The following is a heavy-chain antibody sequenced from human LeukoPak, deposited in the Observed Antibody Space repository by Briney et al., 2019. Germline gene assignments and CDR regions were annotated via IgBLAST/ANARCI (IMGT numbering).Heavy chain of an antibody. Sequence: GGSLRLSCAASGFTVSSNYMSRVRQAPGKGLEWVSVIYSGGSTYYADSVKGRFTISRDNSKNTLYLQMNSLRAEDTAVYYCALDYGDYPGAFDIWGQGTMVTVSS. CDR2: IYSGGST. CDR3: ALDYGDYPGAFDI. J-gene: IGHJ3*02. V-gene: IGHV3-53*01. CDR1: GFTVSSNY. D-gene: IGHD4-17*01.